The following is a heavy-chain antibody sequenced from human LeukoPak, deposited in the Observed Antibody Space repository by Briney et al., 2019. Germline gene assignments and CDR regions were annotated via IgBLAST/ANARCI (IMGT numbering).Heavy chain of an antibody. V-gene: IGHV3-23*01. Sequence: PGGSLTLSCAASGFTFTDFAISWVRQAPGKGLEWVSTISGSAYTTSYANSVKGRFTFSRDNSKNTLYLQMHSLSAEDTAIFYCARVYLGGYQLPPFDYWGQGALVTVSS. J-gene: IGHJ4*02. CDR1: GFTFTDFA. CDR2: ISGSAYTT. D-gene: IGHD2-2*01. CDR3: ARVYLGGYQLPPFDY.